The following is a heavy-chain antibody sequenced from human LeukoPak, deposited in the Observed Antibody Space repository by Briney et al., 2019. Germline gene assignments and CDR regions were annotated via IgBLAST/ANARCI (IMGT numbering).Heavy chain of an antibody. V-gene: IGHV3-53*01. Sequence: GGSLRLSCAASGFTVSSNYMSWVRQAPGKGLEWVSVIYSGGSTYYADSVKGRFTTSRDNSKNTLYLQMNSLRAEDTAVYFCARDFTPVAATNYYGMDVWGQGTTVTVSS. J-gene: IGHJ6*02. CDR3: ARDFTPVAATNYYGMDV. D-gene: IGHD2-15*01. CDR1: GFTVSSNY. CDR2: IYSGGST.